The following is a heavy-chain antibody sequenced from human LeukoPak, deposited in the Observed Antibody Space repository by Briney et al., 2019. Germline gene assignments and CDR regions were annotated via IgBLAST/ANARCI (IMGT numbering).Heavy chain of an antibody. CDR1: GFTFGIYA. J-gene: IGHJ4*02. CDR3: EVYGDYAFDY. Sequence: PGGSLRLSCAASGFTFGIYAMTWVRQTPGKGLEWVSGISGRGSSTYYADSVKGRFTISRDNSKNTLYLQMNSLRAEDTAVYYCEVYGDYAFDYWGQGTLVTVSS. V-gene: IGHV3-23*01. CDR2: ISGRGSST. D-gene: IGHD4-17*01.